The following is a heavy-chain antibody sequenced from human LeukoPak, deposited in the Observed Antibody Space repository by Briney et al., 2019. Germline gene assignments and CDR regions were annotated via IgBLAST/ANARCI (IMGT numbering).Heavy chain of an antibody. V-gene: IGHV3-48*03. J-gene: IGHJ4*02. D-gene: IGHD3-22*01. Sequence: PGGSLRLSCAASGFTFSTYGMNWVRQAPGKGLEWVSDISSTGSNIYYADSVKGRFTISRDNAKNSLYLLMNSLRTEDTAVYYCADKYYYDGSCDYWGQGTLVTVSS. CDR3: ADKYYYDGSCDY. CDR2: ISSTGSNI. CDR1: GFTFSTYG.